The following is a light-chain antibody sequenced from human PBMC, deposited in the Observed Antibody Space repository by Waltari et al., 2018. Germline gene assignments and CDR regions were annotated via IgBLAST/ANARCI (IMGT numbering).Light chain of an antibody. CDR3: LQATHFPLT. Sequence: DIVLTQTPLSSPVALGQPASISCRSSHSLLHSDGNTYLSWLHQRPGQPPRLLLYRISIRFSGVPDRFSGSGAGTDFTLKISRVEAEDVGVYYCLQATHFPLTFGGGTKVEIE. CDR1: HSLLHSDGNTY. CDR2: RIS. J-gene: IGKJ4*01. V-gene: IGKV2-24*01.